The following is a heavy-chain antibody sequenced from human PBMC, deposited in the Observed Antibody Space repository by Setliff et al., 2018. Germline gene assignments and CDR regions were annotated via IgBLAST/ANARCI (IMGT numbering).Heavy chain of an antibody. V-gene: IGHV7-4-1*02. CDR3: ARPYSSSARWYFDL. CDR2: INTNTGNP. CDR1: GYTFTSYA. D-gene: IGHD6-6*01. Sequence: ASVKVSCKASGYTFTSYAMNWVRQAPGQGLEWMGWINTNTGNPTYAQGFTGRFVFSLDTSVSTAYLQISSLKAEDAAVYYCARPYSSSARWYFDLWGRGTLVTVSS. J-gene: IGHJ2*01.